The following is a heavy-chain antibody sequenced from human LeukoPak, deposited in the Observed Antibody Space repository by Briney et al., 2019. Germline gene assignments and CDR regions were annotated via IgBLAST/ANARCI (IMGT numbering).Heavy chain of an antibody. CDR1: GFTFSSYW. J-gene: IGHJ4*02. Sequence: GGSLRLSCAVSGFTFSSYWMSWVRQAPGKGLEWVANIKQDGSEKYYVDSVKGRFTISRDNAKNSLYLQMNSLRAEDTAVYYCARDLGYGDYTGLDYWGQGTLVTVSS. CDR3: ARDLGYGDYTGLDY. D-gene: IGHD4-17*01. V-gene: IGHV3-7*01. CDR2: IKQDGSEK.